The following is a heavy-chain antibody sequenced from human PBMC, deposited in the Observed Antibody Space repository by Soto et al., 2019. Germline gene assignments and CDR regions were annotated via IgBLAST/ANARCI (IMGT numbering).Heavy chain of an antibody. J-gene: IGHJ4*02. CDR3: ARGTYANFDY. V-gene: IGHV1-2*02. Sequence: ASVKVSGKASGYTFTDYYMHWVRQPPAHVLESMASLNPPHAPPSFAQSFHGRVPMTSDTPISTAYMELSGLRSPVPAMYYCARGTYANFDYWGQGTLVTVSS. CDR2: LNPPHAPP. CDR1: GYTFTDYY. D-gene: IGHD2-8*01.